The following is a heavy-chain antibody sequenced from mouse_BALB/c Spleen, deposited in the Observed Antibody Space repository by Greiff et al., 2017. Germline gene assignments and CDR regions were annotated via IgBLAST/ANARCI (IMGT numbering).Heavy chain of an antibody. D-gene: IGHD2-10*02. CDR1: GSSFPDYN. J-gene: IGHJ3*01. CDR3: GRSRRYCNSFAY. V-gene: IGHV1S135*01. CDR2: IDPYNGGP. Sequence: HLQQPGPALVNPGASWKVSCKASGSSFPDYNIYWVKQSHGKSLEWIGYIDPYNGGPSYNQKFKGKATLTVDKPSSTAFMHLNSLTSEDSAVYYCGRSRRYCNSFAYWGQGTPVTVSA.